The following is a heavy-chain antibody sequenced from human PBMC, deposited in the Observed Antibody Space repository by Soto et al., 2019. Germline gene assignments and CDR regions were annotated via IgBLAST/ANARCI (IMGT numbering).Heavy chain of an antibody. CDR1: GIILRNYW. CDR2: IKEDGSEK. V-gene: IGHV3-7*03. CDR3: ARYRSLDP. Sequence: PXGSLILSCAFSGIILRNYWISWVRQAPGMGLQWVASIKEDGSEKYYVDPVKGRFTISRENAKNSLYLQMNSLRAEDTAVYYCARYRSLDPWGQGILVTVSS. D-gene: IGHD3-16*02. J-gene: IGHJ5*02.